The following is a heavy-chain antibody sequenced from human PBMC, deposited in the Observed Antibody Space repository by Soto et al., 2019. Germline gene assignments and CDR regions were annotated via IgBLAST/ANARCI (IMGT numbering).Heavy chain of an antibody. CDR1: GFTFISYW. J-gene: IGHJ5*02. CDR2: IETDGSNA. V-gene: IGHV3-74*01. D-gene: IGHD1-1*01. Sequence: PGGSLRLSCAASGFTFISYWMHWVRQAPGKGLVWVSRIETDGSNAVYADSVKGRFTISGDTAKNTLYLQMNSLRVEDTAVYYYTKYRPHNRHDPWGQGTLVTVSS. CDR3: TKYRPHNRHDP.